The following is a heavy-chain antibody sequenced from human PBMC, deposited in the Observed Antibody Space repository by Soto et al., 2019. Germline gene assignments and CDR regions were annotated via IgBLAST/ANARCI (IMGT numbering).Heavy chain of an antibody. Sequence: EVQLVESGGGLVQPGGSLRLSCAASGFIFSSHEMNWVRQAPGKGLEWVSYISSSGATIYYADSVKGRFTISRDNAKNSLYLQTRSLRAEDTAVYYCANQLLNYFDDWGQGTLVNVSS. D-gene: IGHD2-2*01. J-gene: IGHJ4*02. CDR2: ISSSGATI. CDR3: ANQLLNYFDD. CDR1: GFIFSSHE. V-gene: IGHV3-48*03.